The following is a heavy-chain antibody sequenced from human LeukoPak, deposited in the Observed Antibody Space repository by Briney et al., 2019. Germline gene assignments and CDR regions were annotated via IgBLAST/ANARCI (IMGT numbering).Heavy chain of an antibody. CDR1: GFTFSSYA. V-gene: IGHV3-23*01. CDR3: AKPYYCDSSGYYTEDAFDI. Sequence: GGSLRLSCAASGFTFSSYAMSWVRQAPGKGLEWVSAISGSGGSTYYADSVKGRFTISRDNSKNTLYLQMNSLRAEDTAVYYCAKPYYCDSSGYYTEDAFDIWGQGTMVTVSS. J-gene: IGHJ3*02. CDR2: ISGSGGST. D-gene: IGHD3-22*01.